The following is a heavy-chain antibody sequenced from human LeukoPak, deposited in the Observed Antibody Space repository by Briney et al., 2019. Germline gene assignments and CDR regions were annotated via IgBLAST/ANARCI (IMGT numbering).Heavy chain of an antibody. CDR2: IYDSGST. CDR1: GGSIRSSYYY. CDR3: ARVVGASEWSYFDY. V-gene: IGHV4-39*07. Sequence: PSETLSLTCTVSGGSIRSSYYYWGWIRQPPGKGLEWIGSIYDSGSTYYNPSLKSRVTISVDTSKNQSSLKLSSVTAADTAVYYCARVVGASEWSYFDYWGQGTLVTVSS. J-gene: IGHJ4*02. D-gene: IGHD1-26*01.